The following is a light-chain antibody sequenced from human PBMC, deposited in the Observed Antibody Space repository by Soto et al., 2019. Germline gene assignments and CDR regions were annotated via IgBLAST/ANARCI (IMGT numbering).Light chain of an antibody. CDR2: GAS. V-gene: IGKV3-20*01. Sequence: ESVLTQSPGTLSLSPGERATLSCRASQTVSSYLTWYQQRPGQAPRLLISGASRRATGIPDRFSGSGSGTDFTLTISRLESVFFTVSYTTQNYTLPIPFGHDIRLAI. CDR3: TQNYTLPIP. J-gene: IGKJ5*01. CDR1: QTVSSY.